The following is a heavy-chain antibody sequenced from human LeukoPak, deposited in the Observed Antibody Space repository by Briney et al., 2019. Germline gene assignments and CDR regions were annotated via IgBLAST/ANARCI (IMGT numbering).Heavy chain of an antibody. CDR3: ASFTMISLHW. J-gene: IGHJ4*02. CDR1: GFTFSSYS. CDR2: ISSSSSTI. D-gene: IGHD3-22*01. V-gene: IGHV3-48*04. Sequence: PGGSLRLSCAASGFTFSSYSMNWVRQAPGKGLEWLSYISSSSSTIYYADSVKGRFTISRDNAKISLYLQMNSLRAEDTAVYYCASFTMISLHWWGQGTLVTVSS.